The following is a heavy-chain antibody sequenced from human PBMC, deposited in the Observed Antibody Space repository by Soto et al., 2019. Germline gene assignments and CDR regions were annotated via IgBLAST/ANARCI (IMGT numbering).Heavy chain of an antibody. D-gene: IGHD3-10*01. CDR2: ISPMFGAA. V-gene: IGHV1-69*19. CDR1: GGTFNTYA. CDR3: AREVQVHTPAFVY. Sequence: QVQLVQSGAEMQKPGSSVKVSCQSSGGTFNTYAMNWVRQAPGQGPEWMGDISPMFGAANYATKFQGRVTITADESTGTSYMQLSSLTSEDKALYFCAREVQVHTPAFVYWGQGTLVTVSS. J-gene: IGHJ4*02.